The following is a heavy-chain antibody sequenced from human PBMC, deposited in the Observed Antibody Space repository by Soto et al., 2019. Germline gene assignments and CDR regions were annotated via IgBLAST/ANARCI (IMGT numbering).Heavy chain of an antibody. CDR2: VYTSDYT. J-gene: IGHJ6*02. CDR1: GASIRSYY. D-gene: IGHD3-10*01. Sequence: SETLSLTCSVSGASIRSYYWHWIRQPPGKGLEWIGYVYTSDYTRYSSSLKSRVTISVDTSKSQFYLRLNSVTAADTAVYYCASSDGHPGDFFYYNGMDVWGQGTTVTVSS. CDR3: ASSDGHPGDFFYYNGMDV. V-gene: IGHV4-4*08.